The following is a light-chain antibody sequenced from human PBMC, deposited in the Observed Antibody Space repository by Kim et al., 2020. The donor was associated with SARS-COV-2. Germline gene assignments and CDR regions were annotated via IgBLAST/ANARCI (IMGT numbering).Light chain of an antibody. J-gene: IGKJ1*01. Sequence: ASVGDRVTITSRASQDIRNHLAWFQLQPGKAPKSLIYDASSLQSGVPSKFSGSGSGTNFILTISGLQPEDFATYYCQQYNTFPWTFGQGTKVDIK. CDR3: QQYNTFPWT. CDR1: QDIRNH. V-gene: IGKV1-16*02. CDR2: DAS.